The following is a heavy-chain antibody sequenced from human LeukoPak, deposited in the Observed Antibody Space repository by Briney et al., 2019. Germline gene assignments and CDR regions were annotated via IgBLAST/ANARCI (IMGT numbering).Heavy chain of an antibody. CDR3: ARDGRNYYDSSGYYAGLDY. D-gene: IGHD3-22*01. CDR1: GGSISSSSYY. V-gene: IGHV4-39*07. J-gene: IGHJ4*02. Sequence: SETLSLTCTVSGGSISSSSYYWGWIRQPPGKGLEWIGSIYYSGSTYYNPSLKSRVTISVDTSKNQFSLKLSSVTAADTAVYYCARDGRNYYDSSGYYAGLDYWGQGTLVTVSS. CDR2: IYYSGST.